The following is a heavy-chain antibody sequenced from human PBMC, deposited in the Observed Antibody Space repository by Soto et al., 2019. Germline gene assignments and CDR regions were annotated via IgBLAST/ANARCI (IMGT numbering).Heavy chain of an antibody. CDR2: IHHSGSI. V-gene: IGHV4-30-4*08. CDR1: GDSISSEYYH. D-gene: IGHD2-21*02. J-gene: IGHJ6*02. Sequence: QVQLQQSGPGLVKPSQTLSLTCTASGDSISSEYYHWTWIRQSPGKGLEWIGYIHHSGSILYNPSLKSRVTISVDTSKNQSSLHLTSVTAADTAVYFCPREDDGGDSLDVWGQGTTVTVSS. CDR3: PREDDGGDSLDV.